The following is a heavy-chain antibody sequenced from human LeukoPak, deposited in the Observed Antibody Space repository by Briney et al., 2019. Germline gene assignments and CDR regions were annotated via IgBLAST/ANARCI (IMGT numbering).Heavy chain of an antibody. CDR3: AKAPPAATNYYYGMDV. CDR1: GFTFSSYA. V-gene: IGHV3-23*01. J-gene: IGHJ6*02. Sequence: GGSLRLSCAASGFTFSSYAMSWVRQAPGKGLEWVSAISGSGGSTYYADSVKGRFTISRDNSKNTLYLQMNSLRAEDTAVYHCAKAPPAATNYYYGMDVWGQGTTVTVSS. CDR2: ISGSGGST. D-gene: IGHD2-15*01.